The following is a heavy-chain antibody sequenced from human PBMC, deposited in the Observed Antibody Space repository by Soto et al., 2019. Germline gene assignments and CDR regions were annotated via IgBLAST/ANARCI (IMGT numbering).Heavy chain of an antibody. D-gene: IGHD3-10*01. Sequence: EVQPVESGGGLVQPGGSLRLSCAASGFTFTNNWIHWVRQAPGKGLVWVSRVNTFGSITNYADSVRGRFTISRDNAKNTVYLQMNSLRVVDTAVYYCVRGAHSAYYVDFWCQGALVTVSS. J-gene: IGHJ4*02. V-gene: IGHV3-74*01. CDR3: VRGAHSAYYVDF. CDR2: VNTFGSIT. CDR1: GFTFTNNW.